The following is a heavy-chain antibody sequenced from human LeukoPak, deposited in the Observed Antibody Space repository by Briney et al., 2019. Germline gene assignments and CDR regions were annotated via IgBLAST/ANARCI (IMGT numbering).Heavy chain of an antibody. Sequence: PSETLSLTCTVSGGSISSYYWSWIRQPPGKGLEWIGYIYYSGSTNYNPSLKSRVTISVDTSKNQFSLKLSSVTAADTAVYYCARHGITGTPSGLFDYWGQGALVTVSS. D-gene: IGHD1-7*01. CDR2: IYYSGST. CDR1: GGSISSYY. CDR3: ARHGITGTPSGLFDY. V-gene: IGHV4-59*08. J-gene: IGHJ4*02.